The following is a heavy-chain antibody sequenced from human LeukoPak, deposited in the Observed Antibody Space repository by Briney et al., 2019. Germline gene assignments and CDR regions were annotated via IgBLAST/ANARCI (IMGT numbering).Heavy chain of an antibody. CDR3: ARAEVPAAIPDY. V-gene: IGHV4-31*03. Sequence: SQTLFLTCTVSGGSTSSGGYYWSWIRQHPGKGLEWIGYIYYSGSTYCNPSLKSRVTISVDTSKNQFSLKLSSVTAADTAVYYCARAEVPAAIPDYWGQGTLVTVSS. D-gene: IGHD2-2*02. CDR2: IYYSGST. CDR1: GGSTSSGGYY. J-gene: IGHJ4*02.